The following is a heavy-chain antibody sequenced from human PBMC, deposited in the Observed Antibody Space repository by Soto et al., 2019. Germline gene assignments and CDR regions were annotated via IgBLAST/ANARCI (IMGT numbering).Heavy chain of an antibody. J-gene: IGHJ4*02. CDR2: IGVYANT. D-gene: IGHD1-26*01. V-gene: IGHV3-23*01. CDR1: GFTFSSYD. Sequence: PGGSLRFSCAASGFTFSSYDMNWVRQAPGKGLEWVSAIGVYANTYYADSVKGRFTISRDDSRNTVHLQLNSLRVDDTAVYYCAKESTVGSPGDYFDSWGQGTLVTVSS. CDR3: AKESTVGSPGDYFDS.